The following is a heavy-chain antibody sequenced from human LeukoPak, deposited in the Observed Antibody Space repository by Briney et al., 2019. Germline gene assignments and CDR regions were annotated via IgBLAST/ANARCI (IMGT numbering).Heavy chain of an antibody. V-gene: IGHV3-33*05. D-gene: IGHD2-15*01. J-gene: IGHJ4*02. CDR3: ARYCSGGCYSGVDY. CDR1: GFTFSSFG. Sequence: GGSLRLSCAAPGFTFSSFGMHWVRQAPDRGLEWVALILHDEKHYADSVKGRFTISRDNSKNTLYLQMDTLGAEDTAVYYCARYCSGGCYSGVDYWGQGTLVTVPS. CDR2: ILHDEK.